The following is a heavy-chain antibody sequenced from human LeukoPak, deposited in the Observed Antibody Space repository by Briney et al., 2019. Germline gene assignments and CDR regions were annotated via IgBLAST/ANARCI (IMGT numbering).Heavy chain of an antibody. CDR3: AREMLAAVAAQS. V-gene: IGHV3-30*02. Sequence: GGSLRLSCAASGFTFSSYGMHWVRQAPGKGLEWVAFIRYDGSNKYYADSVKGRFTISRDNSKNTLYLQMNSLRAEDTVVYYCAREMLAAVAAQSWGQGTLVTVSS. J-gene: IGHJ5*02. D-gene: IGHD6-19*01. CDR2: IRYDGSNK. CDR1: GFTFSSYG.